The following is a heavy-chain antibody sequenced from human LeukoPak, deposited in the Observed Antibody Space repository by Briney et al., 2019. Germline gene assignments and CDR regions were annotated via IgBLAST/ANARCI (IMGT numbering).Heavy chain of an antibody. Sequence: ASVKVSCKASGGTFSNYAISWVRQAPGQGLEWMGWISAYNGNANYAQKLQGRVTMTTDTSTSTAYMELRSLRSDDTAVYYCARDSRAAAEAFDYWGQGTLVTVSS. V-gene: IGHV1-18*01. J-gene: IGHJ4*02. CDR2: ISAYNGNA. CDR1: GGTFSNYA. D-gene: IGHD6-13*01. CDR3: ARDSRAAAEAFDY.